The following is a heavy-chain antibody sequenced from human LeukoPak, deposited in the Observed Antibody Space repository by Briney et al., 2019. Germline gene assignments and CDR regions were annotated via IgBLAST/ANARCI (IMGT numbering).Heavy chain of an antibody. CDR1: GFTVSKNY. J-gene: IGHJ4*02. CDR3: AAQRVFSHGGY. Sequence: GGSLRLSCAACGFTVSKNYMSWCRQAPGKGLEWVSVIYSGGSTYYTDSVKGRFTISRDTSKNTLYLQMNSLRAEDTAVYYYAAQRVFSHGGYWGQGTLVTVSS. D-gene: IGHD3-16*01. V-gene: IGHV3-53*01. CDR2: IYSGGST.